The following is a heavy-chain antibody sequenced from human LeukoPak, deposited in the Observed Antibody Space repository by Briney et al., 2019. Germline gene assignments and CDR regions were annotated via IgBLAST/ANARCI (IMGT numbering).Heavy chain of an antibody. Sequence: ASVKVSCRASGFTFTDYYMHWVRQAPGQGLEWMGWINLNSGATGSAQKFQGSVTMTRDTSISTAYMELSRLRSDGTAVFYCARALGSGSYYQAYWGQGTLVTASS. CDR3: ARALGSGSYYQAY. CDR1: GFTFTDYY. CDR2: INLNSGAT. D-gene: IGHD3-10*01. V-gene: IGHV1-2*02. J-gene: IGHJ4*02.